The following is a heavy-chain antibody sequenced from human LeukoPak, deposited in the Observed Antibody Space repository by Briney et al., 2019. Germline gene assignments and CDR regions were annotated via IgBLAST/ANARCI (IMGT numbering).Heavy chain of an antibody. CDR2: IYTSGST. CDR3: AGTIVVVPAAIRSDAFDI. J-gene: IGHJ3*02. D-gene: IGHD2-2*02. V-gene: IGHV4-4*07. Sequence: SETLDLTCTASGGSISSYYWSWIRQPAGKGLEWIGRIYTSGSTNYNPSLKSRVTMSVDTSKNQFSLKLSSVTAADTAVYYCAGTIVVVPAAIRSDAFDIWGQGTMVTVSS. CDR1: GGSISSYY.